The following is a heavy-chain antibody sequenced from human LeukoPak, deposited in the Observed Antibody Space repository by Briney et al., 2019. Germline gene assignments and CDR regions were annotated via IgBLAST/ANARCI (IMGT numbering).Heavy chain of an antibody. Sequence: PSETLSLTCTVSGGSISSYYWSWIRQPAGKGLEWIGRIYTSGSTNYNPSLKSRVTMSVDTSKNQFSLKLSSVTAADTAVYYCARGVDIVVVPAAPHYNWFDPWGQGTLVTVSS. CDR1: GGSISSYY. J-gene: IGHJ5*02. D-gene: IGHD2-2*01. CDR2: IYTSGST. V-gene: IGHV4-4*07. CDR3: ARGVDIVVVPAAPHYNWFDP.